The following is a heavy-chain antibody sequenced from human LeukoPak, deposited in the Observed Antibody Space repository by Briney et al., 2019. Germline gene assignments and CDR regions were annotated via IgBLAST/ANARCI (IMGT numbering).Heavy chain of an antibody. Sequence: SETLSLTCAVYGGSFSGYYWSWIRQPPGRGLEWIGEINHSGSTNYNPSLKSRVTISVDTSKNQFSLKLSSVTAADTAVYYCARAPHYDILTGYYPPFDYWGQGTLVTVSS. CDR1: GGSFSGYY. V-gene: IGHV4-34*01. J-gene: IGHJ4*02. CDR2: INHSGST. CDR3: ARAPHYDILTGYYPPFDY. D-gene: IGHD3-9*01.